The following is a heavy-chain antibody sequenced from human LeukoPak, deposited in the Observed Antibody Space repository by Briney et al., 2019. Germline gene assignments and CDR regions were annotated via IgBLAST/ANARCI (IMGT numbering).Heavy chain of an antibody. Sequence: ASVKVSCKASGYTFISSGMSWVRQAPGQGLEWLGWTNPNRGYRGYAQNFQGRVTLTSNTSISTAYMELINLTSDDTAVYYCSTGGDQRYWGQGTLVIVSS. CDR3: STGGDQRY. CDR2: TNPNRGYR. V-gene: IGHV1-8*01. CDR1: GYTFISSG. D-gene: IGHD3-10*01. J-gene: IGHJ4*02.